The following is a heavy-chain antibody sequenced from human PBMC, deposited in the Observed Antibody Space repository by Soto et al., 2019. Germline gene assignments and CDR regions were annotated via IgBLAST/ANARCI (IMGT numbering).Heavy chain of an antibody. CDR3: AKESTHNYLTSSDY. Sequence: EVQLLESGGALVQPGGSLRLSCAASGFTFSTYAMNWVRQAPGKGLEWVSAIGGSGGPTYYADSVRGRFTVSRDNSKSTLYLQMNSLRAEDTAVYYCAKESTHNYLTSSDYWGQGTLVTVSS. D-gene: IGHD3-10*01. CDR1: GFTFSTYA. J-gene: IGHJ4*02. CDR2: IGGSGGPT. V-gene: IGHV3-23*01.